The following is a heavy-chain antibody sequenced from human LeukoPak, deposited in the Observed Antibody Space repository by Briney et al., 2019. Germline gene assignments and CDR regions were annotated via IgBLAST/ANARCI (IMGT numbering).Heavy chain of an antibody. J-gene: IGHJ5*02. V-gene: IGHV3-21*01. D-gene: IGHD6-19*01. CDR3: ARDPSSGWYLKGWFDP. CDR1: GFTFSSYS. Sequence: GSLSLSCAASGFTFSSYSMNWVRQAPGKGLEWVSSISSSSNYIYYADSVKGRFTISRDNAKNSLYLQMNSLRAEDTAVYYCARDPSSGWYLKGWFDPWGQGTLVTVSS. CDR2: ISSSSNYI.